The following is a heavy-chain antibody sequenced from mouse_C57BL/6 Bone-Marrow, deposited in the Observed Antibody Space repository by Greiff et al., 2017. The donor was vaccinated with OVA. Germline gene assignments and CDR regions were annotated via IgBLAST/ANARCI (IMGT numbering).Heavy chain of an antibody. Sequence: VQLQQPGAELVKPGASVKLSCKASGYTFTSYWMQWVKQRPGQGLEWIGEIDPSDSYTNYNQKFKGKATLTVDTSSSTAYMQLSSLTSEDSAVYYSLVATEYFDVWGTGTTVTVSS. CDR1: GYTFTSYW. D-gene: IGHD1-1*01. J-gene: IGHJ1*03. CDR2: IDPSDSYT. CDR3: LVATEYFDV. V-gene: IGHV1-50*01.